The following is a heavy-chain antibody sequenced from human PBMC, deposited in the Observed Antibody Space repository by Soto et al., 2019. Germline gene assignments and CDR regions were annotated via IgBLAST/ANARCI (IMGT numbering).Heavy chain of an antibody. CDR1: GGSFSGYY. Sequence: SETLSLTCAVYGGSFSGYYWSWIRQPPGKGLEWIGEINPSGSTNYNPSLKSRVTISVDPSKNQFSLQRLSVTAADTAVYYCARGREGDDAFDIWGQGTMVTVSS. CDR2: INPSGST. D-gene: IGHD3-16*01. J-gene: IGHJ3*02. CDR3: ARGREGDDAFDI. V-gene: IGHV4-34*01.